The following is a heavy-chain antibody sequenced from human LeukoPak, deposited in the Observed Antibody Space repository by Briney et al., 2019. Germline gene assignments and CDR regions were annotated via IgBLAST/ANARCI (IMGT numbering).Heavy chain of an antibody. CDR2: INHSGST. CDR3: ARGANSNYVYDY. J-gene: IGHJ4*02. Sequence: WETLSLTCAVYGGSFSGYYWSWIRQPPGKGLEWIGEINHSGSTNYNPSLKSRVTISVDTSKNQFSLKLSSVTAADTAVYYCARGANSNYVYDYWGQGTLVTVSS. V-gene: IGHV4-34*01. CDR1: GGSFSGYY. D-gene: IGHD4-11*01.